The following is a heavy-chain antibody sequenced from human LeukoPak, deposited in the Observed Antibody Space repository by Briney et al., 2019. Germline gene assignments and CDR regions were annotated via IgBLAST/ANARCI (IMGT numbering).Heavy chain of an antibody. D-gene: IGHD1-26*01. CDR3: AREAASAIVGATAWFDP. J-gene: IGHJ5*02. V-gene: IGHV4-4*07. Sequence: PSETLSLTCTVSGGSISSYYWSWLRQPAGKGLEWIGRIYTSGSTNYNPSLKSRVTISVDTSKNQFSLKLSSVTAADTAVYYCAREAASAIVGATAWFDPWGQGTLVTVSS. CDR1: GGSISSYY. CDR2: IYTSGST.